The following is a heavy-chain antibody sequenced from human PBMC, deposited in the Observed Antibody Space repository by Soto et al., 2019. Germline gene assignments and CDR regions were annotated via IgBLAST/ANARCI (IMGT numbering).Heavy chain of an antibody. J-gene: IGHJ6*02. D-gene: IGHD6-13*01. CDR1: GDTFTSYD. Sequence: QVQLVQSGAEVKKPGASVKVSCKASGDTFTSYDINWVRQATGQGLEWMGWMNPNSGNTGYAQKFQGRVTMNRNTSISTAYMELSSLRSEDTAVYDCAREEIAAAGTGYYYYGMDVWGQGTPVTVSS. CDR2: MNPNSGNT. CDR3: AREEIAAAGTGYYYYGMDV. V-gene: IGHV1-8*01.